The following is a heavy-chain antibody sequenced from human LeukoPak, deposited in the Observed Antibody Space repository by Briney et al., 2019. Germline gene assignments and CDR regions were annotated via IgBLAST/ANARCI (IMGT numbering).Heavy chain of an antibody. CDR1: GFTFDDYA. CDR2: ISWNSGSI. CDR3: AKDYSRGWQGFYYFDY. D-gene: IGHD6-19*01. V-gene: IGHV3-9*01. Sequence: GRSLRLSCAASGFTFDDYAMHWVRQAPGKGLEWVSGISWNSGSIGYADSVKGRFTISRDNAKNSLYLQMNSLRAEDTALYYCAKDYSRGWQGFYYFDYWGQGTLVTVSS. J-gene: IGHJ4*02.